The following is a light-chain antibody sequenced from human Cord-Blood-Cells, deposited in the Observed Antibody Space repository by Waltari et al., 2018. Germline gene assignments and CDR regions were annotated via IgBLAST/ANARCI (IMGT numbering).Light chain of an antibody. CDR1: SGSIASNY. V-gene: IGLV6-57*03. CDR2: EDN. Sequence: NFMLTQPHSVSESPGKTVTISCTRSSGSIASNYVQWYQQRPGSAPTTVIYEDNQRPSGFPDRFSGSIDRSSNSASLTISGLKTEDEADYYCQSYDSSNPYVVFGGGTKLTVL. J-gene: IGLJ2*01. CDR3: QSYDSSNPYVV.